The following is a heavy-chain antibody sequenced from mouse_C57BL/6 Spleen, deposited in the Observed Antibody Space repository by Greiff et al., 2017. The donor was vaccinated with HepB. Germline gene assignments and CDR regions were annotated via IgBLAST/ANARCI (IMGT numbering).Heavy chain of an antibody. CDR1: GFTFSSYA. J-gene: IGHJ1*03. CDR3: ARDGDGYYEYFDV. D-gene: IGHD2-3*01. CDR2: ISDGGSYT. Sequence: EVNVVESGGGLVKPGGSLKLSCAASGFTFSSYAMSWVRQTPEKRLEWVATISDGGSYTYYPDNVKGRFTISRDNAKNNLYLQMSHLKSEDTAMYYCARDGDGYYEYFDVWGTGTTVTVSS. V-gene: IGHV5-4*01.